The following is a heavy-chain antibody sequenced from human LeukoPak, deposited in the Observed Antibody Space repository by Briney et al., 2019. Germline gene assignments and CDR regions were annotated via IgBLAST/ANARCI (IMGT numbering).Heavy chain of an antibody. D-gene: IGHD3-22*01. CDR2: ISWNSNNI. CDR1: GFTFDDYA. V-gene: IGHV3-9*01. Sequence: PGGSLRLSCAASGFTFDDYAMHWVRQVPGKGLEWVSGISWNSNNIGYADSVKGRFTISRDNAKNTLYLHMNSLRAEDTAVYYCIRSVYDGSGYYRVLEYWGQGTLVTVSS. J-gene: IGHJ4*02. CDR3: IRSVYDGSGYYRVLEY.